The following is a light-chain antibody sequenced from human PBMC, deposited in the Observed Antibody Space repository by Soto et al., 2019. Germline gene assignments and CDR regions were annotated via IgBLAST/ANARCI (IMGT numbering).Light chain of an antibody. CDR2: DVS. CDR1: SSDVGGYDY. CDR3: SSYTTSSYLV. Sequence: SHPGSVSGSPGHSITISCTGTSSDVGGYDYVSWYQHHPGKAPKLMIYDVSNRPSGVSNRFSGSKSANTASLTISGLQAAEEADYYCSSYTTSSYLVFGGGTKVTVL. J-gene: IGLJ2*01. V-gene: IGLV2-14*03.